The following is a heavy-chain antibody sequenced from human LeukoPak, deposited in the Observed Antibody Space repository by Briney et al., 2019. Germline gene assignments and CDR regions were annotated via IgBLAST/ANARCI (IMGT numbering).Heavy chain of an antibody. CDR1: GFTFSSYR. CDR3: AKDPIRIVGAYYFDY. CDR2: INSDGSST. D-gene: IGHD1-26*01. V-gene: IGHV3-74*01. J-gene: IGHJ4*02. Sequence: GGSLRLSCAASGFTFSSYRMHWVRQAPGKGLVWVSRINSDGSSTSYADSVKGRFTISRDNSKNTLYLQMNSLRAEDTAVYYCAKDPIRIVGAYYFDYWGQGTLVTVSS.